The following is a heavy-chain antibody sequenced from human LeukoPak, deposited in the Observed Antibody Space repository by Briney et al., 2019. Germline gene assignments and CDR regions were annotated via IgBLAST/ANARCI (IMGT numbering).Heavy chain of an antibody. D-gene: IGHD5-12*01. CDR1: GFTFSSYS. J-gene: IGHJ3*02. V-gene: IGHV3-21*01. Sequence: PGGSLRLSCAASGFTFSSYSMNWVREAPGKGLEWVSYISSSSSYISYADSVRGRFTISRDNAKNSLYLQMNSLRAEDTAVYYCAREKDSGYDFGDAFDIWGQGTMVTVS. CDR3: AREKDSGYDFGDAFDI. CDR2: ISSSSSYI.